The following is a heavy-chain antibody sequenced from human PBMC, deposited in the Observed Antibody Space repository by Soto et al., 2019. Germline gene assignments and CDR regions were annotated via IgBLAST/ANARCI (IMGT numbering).Heavy chain of an antibody. J-gene: IGHJ6*02. D-gene: IGHD3-10*01. V-gene: IGHV1-18*04. CDR3: ARAGKYYYGSGSPYYYGIDV. CDR1: GYTFASYG. Sequence: QVQLVQSGAEVKKPGASVKVSCKASGYTFASYGVSWVRQAPGQGLEWMGWISGYNGNTNYAQKLQGRVTMTTDTSTSTAYMELRSLRSDGTAVYYCARAGKYYYGSGSPYYYGIDVWGQGITVTVSS. CDR2: ISGYNGNT.